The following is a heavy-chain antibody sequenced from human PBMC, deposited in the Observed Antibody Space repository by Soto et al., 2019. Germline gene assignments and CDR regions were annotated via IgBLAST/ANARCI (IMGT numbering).Heavy chain of an antibody. V-gene: IGHV1-69*01. Sequence: QVQLVQSGAVVKKPGSSVKVSCKASGGTFSSYAISWVRQAPGQGLEWMGGIIPIFGTANYAQKFQGRVTITADESTSTAYMELSSLRSEDTAVYYCARESRGYCTNGVCPGPFDYWGQGTLVTVSS. D-gene: IGHD2-8*01. CDR3: ARESRGYCTNGVCPGPFDY. CDR1: GGTFSSYA. J-gene: IGHJ4*02. CDR2: IIPIFGTA.